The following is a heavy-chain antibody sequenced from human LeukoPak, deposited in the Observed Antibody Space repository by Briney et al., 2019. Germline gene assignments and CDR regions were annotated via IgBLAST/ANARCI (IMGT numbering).Heavy chain of an antibody. CDR3: VKEIIVPASKIDN. D-gene: IGHD2-2*01. V-gene: IGHV4-4*07. J-gene: IGHJ4*02. CDR1: GGSISDYY. CDR2: IYTSGST. Sequence: SEALSLTCTVSGGSISDYYWSWIRQPAGKGLEWIGRIYTSGSTNYNPSLKSRVTMSVDTSKKQFSLKLSSVTAADTAVYYCVKEIIVPASKIDNWGQGTLVIVSS.